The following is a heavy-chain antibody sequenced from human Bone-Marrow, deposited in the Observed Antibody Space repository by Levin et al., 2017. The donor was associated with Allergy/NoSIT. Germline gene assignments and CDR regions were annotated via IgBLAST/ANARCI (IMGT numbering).Heavy chain of an antibody. CDR1: GFTFSSYA. J-gene: IGHJ4*02. CDR2: ISYDGSNK. V-gene: IGHV3-30-3*01. CDR3: ARAPGPKRGVDTAMVYYFDY. Sequence: GGSLRLSCAASGFTFSSYAMHWVRQAPGKGLEWVAVISYDGSNKYYADSVKGRFTISRDNSKNTLYLQMNSLRAEDTAVYYCARAPGPKRGVDTAMVYYFDYWGQGTLVTVSS. D-gene: IGHD5-18*01.